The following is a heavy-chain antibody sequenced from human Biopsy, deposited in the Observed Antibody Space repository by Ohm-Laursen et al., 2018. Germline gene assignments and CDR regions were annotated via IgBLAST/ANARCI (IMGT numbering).Heavy chain of an antibody. J-gene: IGHJ3*02. CDR2: IDRHGTET. Sequence: SLRLSCAASGFPFSNFWMAWVRQAPGKGLEWVANIDRHGTETNYVDSVKGRFTISRDNAKDSLFLQMSSLRAGDTALYYCVRDQQWPYKAFDIWGRGTMVTASS. D-gene: IGHD6-19*01. CDR3: VRDQQWPYKAFDI. V-gene: IGHV3-7*01. CDR1: GFPFSNFW.